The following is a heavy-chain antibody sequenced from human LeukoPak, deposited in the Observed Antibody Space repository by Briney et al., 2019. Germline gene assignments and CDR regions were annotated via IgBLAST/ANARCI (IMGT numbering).Heavy chain of an antibody. CDR3: ARDHSYYFGSQTSTLDV. V-gene: IGHV4-31*03. CDR2: VYYTGSV. CDR1: SASINTGGFY. D-gene: IGHD3-10*01. Sequence: SETLSLTCTVSSASINTGGFYWTWIRQPPGEGLEWIGYVYYTGSVDYNASLKSRLTISLDTSKNRFSLKLNSVTAADTAVYYCARDHSYYFGSQTSTLDVWGQGTAVTVSS. J-gene: IGHJ6*02.